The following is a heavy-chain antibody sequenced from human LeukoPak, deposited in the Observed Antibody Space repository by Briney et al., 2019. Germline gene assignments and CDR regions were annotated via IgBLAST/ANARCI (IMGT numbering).Heavy chain of an antibody. CDR2: IYYSGST. Sequence: SETLSLTCTVSGGSISSYYWSWIRQPPGKGLEWIGYIYYSGSTNYNPSLKSRVTIPVDTSKNQFSLKLSSVTAADTAVYYCARGTETRAFDIWGQGTMVTVSS. J-gene: IGHJ3*02. V-gene: IGHV4-59*01. CDR1: GGSISSYY. CDR3: ARGTETRAFDI. D-gene: IGHD4-17*01.